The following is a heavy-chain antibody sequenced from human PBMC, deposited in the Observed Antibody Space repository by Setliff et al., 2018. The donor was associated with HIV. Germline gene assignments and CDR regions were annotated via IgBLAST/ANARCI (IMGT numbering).Heavy chain of an antibody. CDR1: GASISSHY. Sequence: SETLSLTCTVSGASISSHYWAWIRQSPGKGLEWIGYIYYSGNTNYSPSLKSRVTISVDTSKNQFSLKLTSVTAADTAVYYCARLRQQPYYYMDVWGKGTTVTVSS. J-gene: IGHJ6*03. CDR3: ARLRQQPYYYMDV. V-gene: IGHV4-59*11. CDR2: IYYSGNT. D-gene: IGHD6-13*01.